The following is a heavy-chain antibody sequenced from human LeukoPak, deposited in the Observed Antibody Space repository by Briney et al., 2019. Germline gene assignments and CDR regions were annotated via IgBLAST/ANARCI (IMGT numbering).Heavy chain of an antibody. D-gene: IGHD6-19*01. J-gene: IGHJ4*02. CDR1: GFTFSGSA. CDR2: IRSKANSYAT. Sequence: GGSLRLSCAASGFTFSGSAMHWVRQASGKGLEWVGRIRSKANSYATAYAASVKGRFTISRDDSKNTAYLQMNSLKTEDTAVYYCTRRGQAVAGNSWGQGTLVTVSS. V-gene: IGHV3-73*01. CDR3: TRRGQAVAGNS.